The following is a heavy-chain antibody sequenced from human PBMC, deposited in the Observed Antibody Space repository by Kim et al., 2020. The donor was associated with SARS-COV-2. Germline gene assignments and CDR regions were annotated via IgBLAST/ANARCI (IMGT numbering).Heavy chain of an antibody. CDR3: ARIRGSHGFDY. CDR2: K. V-gene: IGHV2-70*01. D-gene: IGHD3-16*01. Sequence: KYYSTSLKTRLTISKDTSKNQVVLTMTNMDPVDTATYYCARIRGSHGFDYWGQGTLVTVSS. J-gene: IGHJ4*02.